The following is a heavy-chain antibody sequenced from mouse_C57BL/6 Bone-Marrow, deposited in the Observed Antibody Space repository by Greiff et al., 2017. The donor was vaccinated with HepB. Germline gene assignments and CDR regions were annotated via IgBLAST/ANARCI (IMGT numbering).Heavy chain of an antibody. CDR3: AQSGLPWFPT. D-gene: IGHD2-1*01. Sequence: VQLQQSAPALVKPGASVTISCKASGYTFPDYYMNWVKQSHGKSLEWIGDINPNNGGTSYNQKFKGKATLTVDKSSSTAYMALRSLTSEDTAVYYCAQSGLPWFPTWGHGALLPVSA. J-gene: IGHJ3*01. CDR1: GYTFPDYY. V-gene: IGHV1-26*01. CDR2: INPNNGGT.